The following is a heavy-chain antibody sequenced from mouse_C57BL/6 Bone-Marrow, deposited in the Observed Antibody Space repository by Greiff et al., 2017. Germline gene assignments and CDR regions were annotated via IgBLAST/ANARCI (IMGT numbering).Heavy chain of an antibody. V-gene: IGHV1-55*01. CDR1: GYTFTSYW. J-gene: IGHJ1*03. CDR2: IYPGSGST. D-gene: IGHD2-5*01. Sequence: QVQLQQPGAELVKPGASVKMSCKASGYTFTSYWITWVKQRPGQGLEWIGDIYPGSGSTNYNEKFKSKATLTVDTSSSTAYMQHSSLTSEDAAVYYCSRPYYSNYWYFDVWGTGTTVTVAS. CDR3: SRPYYSNYWYFDV.